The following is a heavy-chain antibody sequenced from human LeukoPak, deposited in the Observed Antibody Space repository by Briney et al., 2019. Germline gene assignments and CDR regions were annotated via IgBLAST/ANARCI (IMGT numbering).Heavy chain of an antibody. CDR2: MYYSGST. J-gene: IGHJ5*02. CDR3: ARPYYYDSRIDP. Sequence: SQTLSLTCTVSGVFISSGDYYWSWIRQPPGKGLEWIGYMYYSGSTYYNPSLKSRVTISADTSKNQFSLKLSSVTAADTAVYYCARPYYYDSRIDPWGQGTLVTVSS. CDR1: GVFISSGDYY. D-gene: IGHD3-22*01. V-gene: IGHV4-30-4*01.